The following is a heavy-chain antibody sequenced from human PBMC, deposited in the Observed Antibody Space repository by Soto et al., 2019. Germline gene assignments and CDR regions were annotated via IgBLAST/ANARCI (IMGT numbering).Heavy chain of an antibody. CDR3: ARAPLYDYGGNWLYYGMDV. D-gene: IGHD4-17*01. J-gene: IGHJ6*02. CDR1: GFTFSSYC. V-gene: IGHV3-33*01. CDR2: IWYDGSNK. Sequence: GGSLRLSCAASGFTFSSYCMHWVRQAPGKGLEWVAVIWYDGSNKYYADSVKGRFTISRDNSKNTLYLQMNSLRAEDTAVYYCARAPLYDYGGNWLYYGMDVWGQGTTVTVSS.